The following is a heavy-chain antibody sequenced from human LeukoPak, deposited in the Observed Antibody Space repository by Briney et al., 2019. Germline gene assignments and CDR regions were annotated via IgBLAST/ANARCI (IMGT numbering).Heavy chain of an antibody. D-gene: IGHD3-10*01. J-gene: IGHJ4*02. V-gene: IGHV3-33*01. Sequence: SGGSLRLSCAASGFTFSSYGMHWVGQAPGKGLEWVAVIWYDGSNKYYADSVKGRFTISRDNSKNTLYLQMNSLRAEDTAVYYCAREADVRLLFYDYWGQRTLVTVSS. CDR1: GFTFSSYG. CDR3: AREADVRLLFYDY. CDR2: IWYDGSNK.